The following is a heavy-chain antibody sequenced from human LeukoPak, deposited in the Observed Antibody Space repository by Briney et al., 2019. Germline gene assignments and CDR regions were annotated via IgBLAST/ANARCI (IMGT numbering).Heavy chain of an antibody. CDR1: GGSFSDYY. Sequence: SETLSLTCAVYGGSFSDYYWTWIRQTPGKGLEWIGQIRHSGTTSYNPSLKSRVTMSVDTSKNQFSLKWTSVTAADKAVYYCARGCLGYWGQGTLVTVSS. CDR2: IRHSGTT. V-gene: IGHV4-34*01. CDR3: ARGCLGY. J-gene: IGHJ4*02.